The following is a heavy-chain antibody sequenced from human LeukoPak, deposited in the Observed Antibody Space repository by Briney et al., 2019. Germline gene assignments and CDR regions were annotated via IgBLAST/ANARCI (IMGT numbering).Heavy chain of an antibody. CDR1: GGTFSSYA. D-gene: IGHD2-2*02. Sequence: GASVKVSCKASGGTFSSYAISWVRQAPGQGLEWMGGIIPIFGTANYAQKLQGRVTMTTDTSTSTAYMELRSLRSDDTAVYYCARGSPYCSSTSCYSWGQGTLVTVSS. CDR2: IIPIFGTA. V-gene: IGHV1-69*05. J-gene: IGHJ4*02. CDR3: ARGSPYCSSTSCYS.